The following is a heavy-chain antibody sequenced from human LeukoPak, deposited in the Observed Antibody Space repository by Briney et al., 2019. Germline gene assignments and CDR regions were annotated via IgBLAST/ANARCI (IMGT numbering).Heavy chain of an antibody. CDR1: GGSISSSSFY. V-gene: IGHV4-39*01. CDR2: IFYSGST. Sequence: PSETLSLTCTVSGGSISSSSFYWGWIRQPPGKGLEWIGTIFYSGSTWYNPSLKSRVTISVDTSKNQFSLKLSSVTAADTAVYFCARQWFGPARKSDYWGQGTLVTVSS. J-gene: IGHJ4*02. D-gene: IGHD3-10*01. CDR3: ARQWFGPARKSDY.